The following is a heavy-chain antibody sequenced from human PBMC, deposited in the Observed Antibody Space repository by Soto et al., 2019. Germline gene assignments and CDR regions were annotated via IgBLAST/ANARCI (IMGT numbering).Heavy chain of an antibody. CDR2: INHSGST. J-gene: IGHJ6*02. D-gene: IGHD1-26*01. V-gene: IGHV4-34*01. Sequence: CRRILKPTRKGLEWIGEINHSGSTNYNPSLKSRVTISVDTSKNQFSLKLSSVTAADTAVYYCARGRSIVGLSVYYHGMDVWGQAPTVSLSS. CDR3: ARGRSIVGLSVYYHGMDV.